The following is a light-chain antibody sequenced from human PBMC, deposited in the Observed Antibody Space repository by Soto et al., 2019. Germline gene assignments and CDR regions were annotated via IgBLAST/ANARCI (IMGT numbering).Light chain of an antibody. CDR2: DAS. CDR1: QSISRW. Sequence: DIQMTESPPTLSASVGDIVMITCRASQSISRWLAWYQQRPGRAPKLLIYDASSLKSGVPSRFSGSGSGTEFPLTLSSLQPDDFASYYSQQYNNXSWTFGQGTKV. V-gene: IGKV1-5*01. CDR3: QQYNNXSWT. J-gene: IGKJ1*01.